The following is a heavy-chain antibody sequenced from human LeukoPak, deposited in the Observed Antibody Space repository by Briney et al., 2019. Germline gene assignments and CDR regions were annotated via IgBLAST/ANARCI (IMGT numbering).Heavy chain of an antibody. CDR3: ARGSSGWFTAFDI. J-gene: IGHJ3*02. CDR1: GGSIDSNYY. V-gene: IGHV4-38-2*02. CDR2: IYHSGST. Sequence: SETLSLTCTVSGGSIDSNYYWGWIRQPPGKGLEWIGNIYHSGSTYYNPSLRGRVAISVDTSKNQFSLKVSSVTAADTAVYYYARGSSGWFTAFDIWGHGTKVTVSS. D-gene: IGHD6-19*01.